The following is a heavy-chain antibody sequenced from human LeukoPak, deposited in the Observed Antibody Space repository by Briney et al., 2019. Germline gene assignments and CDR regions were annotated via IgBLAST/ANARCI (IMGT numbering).Heavy chain of an antibody. CDR3: ARSLQYGNNNYYYYGMDV. CDR2: IYYSGST. D-gene: IGHD2/OR15-2a*01. CDR1: GGSISSYY. V-gene: IGHV4-59*01. J-gene: IGHJ6*02. Sequence: SETLSLTCTVSGGSISSYYWSWIRHPPGKGLEWIGYIYYSGSTNYNPSLKGRVTISEDTSKNQFSLKLNSVTAADTAVYYCARSLQYGNNNYYYYGMDVWGQGTTVTVSS.